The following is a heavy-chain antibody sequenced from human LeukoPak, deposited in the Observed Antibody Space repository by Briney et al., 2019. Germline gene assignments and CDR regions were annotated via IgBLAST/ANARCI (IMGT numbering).Heavy chain of an antibody. CDR3: ARDGGVTGYYTLLNSGY. CDR2: INPNSGGT. Sequence: GASVKVSCKASGYTFTGYYMHWVRQAPGQGLEWMGWINPNSGGTNYAQKFQGRVTMTRDTSISTAYMELSRLRSADTAVYYCARDGGVTGYYTLLNSGYWGQGTLVTVSS. V-gene: IGHV1-2*02. CDR1: GYTFTGYY. D-gene: IGHD3/OR15-3a*01. J-gene: IGHJ4*02.